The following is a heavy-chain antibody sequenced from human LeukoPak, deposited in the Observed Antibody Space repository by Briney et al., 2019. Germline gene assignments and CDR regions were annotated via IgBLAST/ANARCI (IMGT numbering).Heavy chain of an antibody. D-gene: IGHD2-2*01. CDR3: ARIDTAVLPSTMFDY. CDR1: GGSISSSSYY. Sequence: SETLSLTCTVSGGSISSSSYYWGWIRQPPGKGLEWIGSINYSGNTYYNPSLKSRVTISVDTSRNQFSLKLSSVTAADTALYYCARIDTAVLPSTMFDYWGQGTLVTVSS. J-gene: IGHJ4*02. CDR2: INYSGNT. V-gene: IGHV4-39*01.